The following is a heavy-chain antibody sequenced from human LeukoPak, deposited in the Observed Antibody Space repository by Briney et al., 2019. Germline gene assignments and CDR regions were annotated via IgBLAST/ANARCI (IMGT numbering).Heavy chain of an antibody. Sequence: PGGSLRLSCAASGFTFSSYAMSWVHQAPGKGLEWVSAISGSGGSTYYADSVKGRFTISRDNSKNTLFLQMNSLRAEDTAVYYCAKGRYYYDSSDAFDIWGQGTMVTVSS. CDR3: AKGRYYYDSSDAFDI. D-gene: IGHD3-22*01. CDR1: GFTFSSYA. V-gene: IGHV3-23*01. J-gene: IGHJ3*02. CDR2: ISGSGGST.